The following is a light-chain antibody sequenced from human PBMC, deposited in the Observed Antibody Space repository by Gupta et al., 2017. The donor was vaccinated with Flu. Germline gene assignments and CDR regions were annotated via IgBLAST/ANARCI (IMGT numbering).Light chain of an antibody. CDR3: QQYNNIPWT. V-gene: IGKV1-5*03. Sequence: PSPRSASVGDRVTITCRASQSMSSWLAWYQQKPGKAPKLLIYRASSLEEGVPARFSGSKSATEFTLTISSLRPDDFATYYCQQYNNIPWTFGQGTKLEIK. CDR2: RAS. CDR1: QSMSSW. J-gene: IGKJ2*02.